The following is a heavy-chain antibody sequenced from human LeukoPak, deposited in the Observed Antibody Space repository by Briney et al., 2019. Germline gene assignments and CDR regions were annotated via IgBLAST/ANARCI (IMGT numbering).Heavy chain of an antibody. V-gene: IGHV1-46*01. Sequence: GASVKVSCKASGYTFTSYYMHWVRQAPGQGLEWMGIINPSGGSTSYAQKFQGRVTMTRDTSTSTVYMELSSLRSEDTAVYYCARDGTSPYYYDSSGYYDYWGQGILVTVSS. D-gene: IGHD3-22*01. CDR2: INPSGGST. CDR3: ARDGTSPYYYDSSGYYDY. J-gene: IGHJ4*02. CDR1: GYTFTSYY.